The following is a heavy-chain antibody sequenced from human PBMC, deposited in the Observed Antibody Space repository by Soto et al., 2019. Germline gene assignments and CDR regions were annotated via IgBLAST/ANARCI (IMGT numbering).Heavy chain of an antibody. CDR2: IIPIFGTE. D-gene: IGHD3-22*01. V-gene: IGHV1-69*13. J-gene: IGHJ6*02. Sequence: SVKVSCKASGGTFSSYASSWVRQACGQGLEWMGGIIPIFGTENYAQKFQGRVTIPADESTSTAYMELSSLRSEDTAVYYCARDRKYYYDSSGYPTTQGYGMDVWGQGTTVTVSS. CDR1: GGTFSSYA. CDR3: ARDRKYYYDSSGYPTTQGYGMDV.